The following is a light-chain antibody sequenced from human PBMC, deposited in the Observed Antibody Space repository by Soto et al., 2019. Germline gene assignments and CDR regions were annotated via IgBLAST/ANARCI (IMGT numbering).Light chain of an antibody. CDR2: KAS. V-gene: IGKV1-5*03. Sequence: DIRMPQSPSTLSGSVVDRVTITCRASQTISSWLAWYQQKPGKAPKLLIYKASTLKSGVPSRFSGSGSGTEFTLTISSLQPDDFATYYCQHYNSYSEAFGQGTKVDIK. J-gene: IGKJ1*01. CDR1: QTISSW. CDR3: QHYNSYSEA.